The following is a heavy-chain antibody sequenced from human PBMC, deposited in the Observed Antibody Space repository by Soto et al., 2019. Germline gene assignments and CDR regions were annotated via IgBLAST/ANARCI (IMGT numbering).Heavy chain of an antibody. CDR3: ALRHRPGSGRFFLPYYFDY. CDR1: GFTFSTCA. CDR2: VSGNGGST. Sequence: EVQLLESGGGLVQPGESLRLSCAASGFTFSTCAMSWVRQAPGKGLEWVSSVSGNGGSTYYADSVKGRFTISRDNSKNTLFLQVSSLRADDTAIYYCALRHRPGSGRFFLPYYFDYWGQGTLVTVSS. V-gene: IGHV3-23*01. J-gene: IGHJ4*02. D-gene: IGHD3-10*01.